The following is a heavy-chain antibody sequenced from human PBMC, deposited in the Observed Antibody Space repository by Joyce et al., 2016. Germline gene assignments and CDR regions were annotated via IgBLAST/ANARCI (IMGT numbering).Heavy chain of an antibody. Sequence: EVQVVESGGGLVKPGGSLSFSCAVSDPTVTTTWINWVRQAPGKGLEWVGRIKSIVVGGTTDYAAPVKGRFTISRNDSEKTVSLQMNNLKTEDTAVYYCTTDSFHTFATWGQGTQVTVSS. D-gene: IGHD3-16*02. CDR1: DPTVTTTW. CDR2: IKSIVVGGTT. CDR3: TTDSFHTFAT. V-gene: IGHV3-15*07. J-gene: IGHJ5*02.